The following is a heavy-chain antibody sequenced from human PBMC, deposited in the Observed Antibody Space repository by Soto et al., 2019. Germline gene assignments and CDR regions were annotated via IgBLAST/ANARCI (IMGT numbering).Heavy chain of an antibody. CDR2: LYHDGTT. D-gene: IGHD2-15*01. CDR3: ERRLAGLVVVH. CDR1: GGSIRSTTYY. V-gene: IGHV4-39*01. J-gene: IGHJ4*02. Sequence: QLQLQESGPGLVKPSETLSLNCAVSGGSIRSTTYYWDWIRQPPGKGLEWIGSLYHDGTTYYNPSLERRVILSVDTCKKQFSLRLASVTAADTAVYFCERRLAGLVVVHWGQGTLVTVSS.